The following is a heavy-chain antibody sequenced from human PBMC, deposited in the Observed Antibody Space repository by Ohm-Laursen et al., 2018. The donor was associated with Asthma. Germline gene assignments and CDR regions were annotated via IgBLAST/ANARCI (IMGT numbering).Heavy chain of an antibody. Sequence: SLRLSCAASGFTFDDYAMHWVRQAPGKGLEWVSGISWNSGSIGYADSVKGRFTISRDNAKNSLYLQMNSLRAEDTAVYYCAKSTVTSWGQGTMVTVSS. D-gene: IGHD4-17*01. CDR3: AKSTVTS. V-gene: IGHV3-9*01. J-gene: IGHJ3*01. CDR2: ISWNSGSI. CDR1: GFTFDDYA.